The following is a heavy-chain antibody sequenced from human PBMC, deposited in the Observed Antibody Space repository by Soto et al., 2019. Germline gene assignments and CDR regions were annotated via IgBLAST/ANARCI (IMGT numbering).Heavy chain of an antibody. CDR3: ARYQRAGYSYFYGMDV. Sequence: QAEGSLRPSCAASGFTFSSYATHWVRQAPGKGLEWVADISYGGSNKYYADAVKGRFTISRDNSKKRLYLQMKRLRDGVTAVYYCARYQRAGYSYFYGMDVWGRRTTATVSS. D-gene: IGHD6-13*01. J-gene: IGHJ6*02. CDR2: ISYGGSNK. V-gene: IGHV3-30-3*01. CDR1: GFTFSSYA.